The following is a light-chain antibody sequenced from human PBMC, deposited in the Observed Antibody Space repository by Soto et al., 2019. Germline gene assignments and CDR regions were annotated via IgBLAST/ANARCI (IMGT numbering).Light chain of an antibody. J-gene: IGKJ1*01. CDR2: GAS. CDR1: QTIRSNY. V-gene: IGKV3-20*01. Sequence: ETVLTQSPGTLSLSPGERATLSCRASQTIRSNYLAWYRQTPGQAPRLLIYGASNRETGIADRFSGSGSGTDFTLIISRLEPEDFAVYYCQQYGSSPWTFGQGTKVEIK. CDR3: QQYGSSPWT.